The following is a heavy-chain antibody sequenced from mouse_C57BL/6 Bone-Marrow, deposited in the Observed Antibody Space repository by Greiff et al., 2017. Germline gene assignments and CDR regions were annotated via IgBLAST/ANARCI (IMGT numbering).Heavy chain of an antibody. CDR2: IWSGGST. Sequence: VQLQQSGPGLVQPSQSLSITCTVSGFSLTSYGVHWVRQSPGKGLEWLGVIWSGGSTDYNAALISRLSISKDNSTSQVFFKMNSLQADDTAIYYWASPMDYWGQGTSVTGSS. CDR3: ASPMDY. V-gene: IGHV2-2*01. CDR1: GFSLTSYG. J-gene: IGHJ4*01.